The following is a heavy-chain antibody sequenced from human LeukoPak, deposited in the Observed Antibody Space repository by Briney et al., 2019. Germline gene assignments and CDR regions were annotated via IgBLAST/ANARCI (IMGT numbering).Heavy chain of an antibody. D-gene: IGHD2-15*01. CDR3: AKDVEYCSGGSCYYFDY. J-gene: IGHJ4*02. CDR1: GFTFSSYS. Sequence: GGSLRLSCAASGFTFSSYSMNWVRQAPGKGLEWVSSISSSSSYIYYADSVKGRFTISRDNSKNTLYLQMNSLRAEDTAVYYCAKDVEYCSGGSCYYFDYWGQGTLVTVSS. CDR2: ISSSSSYI. V-gene: IGHV3-21*04.